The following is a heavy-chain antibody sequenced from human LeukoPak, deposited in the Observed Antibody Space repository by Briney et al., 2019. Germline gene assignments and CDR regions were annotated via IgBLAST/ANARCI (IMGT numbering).Heavy chain of an antibody. Sequence: ASVKVSCKVSGYTLTELSMHWVRQAPGKGLEWRGGFDPEDGETIYAQKFQRRVTMTEDTSTDTAYMELSSLRSEDTAVYYCATVRSDYGDYYYYYGMDVWGQGTTVTVSS. CDR1: GYTLTELS. D-gene: IGHD4-17*01. CDR2: FDPEDGET. CDR3: ATVRSDYGDYYYYYGMDV. J-gene: IGHJ6*02. V-gene: IGHV1-24*01.